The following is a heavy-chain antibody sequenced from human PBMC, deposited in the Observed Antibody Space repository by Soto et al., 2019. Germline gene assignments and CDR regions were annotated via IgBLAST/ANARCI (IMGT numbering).Heavy chain of an antibody. CDR1: GYSFTSYW. V-gene: IGHV5-10-1*01. D-gene: IGHD4-17*01. CDR2: IDPSDSHT. CDR3: ARIMTKVTIEYYGMDV. J-gene: IGHJ6*02. Sequence: SLKISCKGSGYSFTSYWITWVRQMPGKGLEWMGRIDPSDSHTNYSPSFQGHVTISADKSISTAYLQWSSLKASDTAMYYCARIMTKVTIEYYGMDVWGQGNTVTVSS.